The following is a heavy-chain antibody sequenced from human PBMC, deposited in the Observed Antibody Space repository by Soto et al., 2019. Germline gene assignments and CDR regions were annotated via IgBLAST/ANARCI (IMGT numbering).Heavy chain of an antibody. D-gene: IGHD1-20*01. CDR1: GGTFSSYA. Sequence: SVKVSCKASGGTFSSYAISWVRQAPGQGLEWMGGIIPIFGTANYAQKFQGRVTITADESTSTAYMELSSLRSEDTAVYYCARDPSITGNNRWFDPWGQGTLVTVSS. J-gene: IGHJ5*02. CDR2: IIPIFGTA. V-gene: IGHV1-69*13. CDR3: ARDPSITGNNRWFDP.